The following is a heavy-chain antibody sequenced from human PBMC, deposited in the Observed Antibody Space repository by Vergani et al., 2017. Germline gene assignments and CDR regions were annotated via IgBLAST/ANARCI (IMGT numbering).Heavy chain of an antibody. CDR2: ISYDGSNK. CDR1: GFTFTSYA. J-gene: IGHJ1*01. V-gene: IGHV3-30*04. D-gene: IGHD6-13*01. CDR3: ARTSAVIAAAWY. Sequence: QVQLVESGGGVVQPGRSLRLSCAASGFTFTSYAMHWVRQAPGKGLEWVAVISYDGSNKYYADSVKGRFTISRDNSKNTLYLQMNSLRAEDTAVYFCARTSAVIAAAWYWGQGTLVTVSS.